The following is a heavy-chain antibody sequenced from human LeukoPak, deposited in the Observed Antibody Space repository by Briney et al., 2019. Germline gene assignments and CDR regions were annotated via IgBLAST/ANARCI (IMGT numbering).Heavy chain of an antibody. CDR1: GYTLTDYY. Sequence: GASVRVSCKASGYTLTDYYMHWVRQAPGQGLEWMGWINPNSGDTNYAQKFQGRVTMTRDTPISTAYMELSRLTSDDTAVYYCARDWRGSYFPDFWGQGTLVTVSS. V-gene: IGHV1-2*02. D-gene: IGHD1-26*01. CDR3: ARDWRGSYFPDF. J-gene: IGHJ4*02. CDR2: INPNSGDT.